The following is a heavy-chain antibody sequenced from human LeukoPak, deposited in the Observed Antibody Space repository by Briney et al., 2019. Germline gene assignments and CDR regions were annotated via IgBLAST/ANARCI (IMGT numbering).Heavy chain of an antibody. CDR1: GFTFSDYY. CDR2: IKKDGSET. Sequence: GGSLRLSCAASGFTFSDYYISWVRQAPGKGLEWVANIKKDGSETRYVDSVKGRFIISRDNARNSVYLEMNSLRAEDTAVYYCARDFSVTRLERPFDYWGQGILVTVSS. J-gene: IGHJ4*02. V-gene: IGHV3-7*01. CDR3: ARDFSVTRLERPFDY. D-gene: IGHD1-1*01.